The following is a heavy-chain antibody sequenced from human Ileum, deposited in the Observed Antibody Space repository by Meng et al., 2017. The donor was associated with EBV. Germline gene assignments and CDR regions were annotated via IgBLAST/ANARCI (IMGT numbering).Heavy chain of an antibody. CDR2: IYHSGIT. J-gene: IGHJ4*02. V-gene: IGHV4-4*02. Sequence: LQDPSPGLVKPSGTLSLTCAVSGGPISSSNWWSWVLQPPGKGLEWIGKIYHSGITIYNPSLKSRVTMSADNSKNQFSLKLNSMTAADTAVYYCARDPTGGEDHQRVWGQGTLVTVSS. CDR3: ARDPTGGEDHQRV. CDR1: GGPISSSNW. D-gene: IGHD1-14*01.